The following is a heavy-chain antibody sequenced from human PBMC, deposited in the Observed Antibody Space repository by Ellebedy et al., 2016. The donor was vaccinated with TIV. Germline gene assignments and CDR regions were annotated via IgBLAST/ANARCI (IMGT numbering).Heavy chain of an antibody. D-gene: IGHD2-21*02. V-gene: IGHV1-69*06. Sequence: AASVKVSCKASGGAFSSYAFSWVRQAPGQGLEWMGGIIPIFAATNYAQKFQGRVTVTADKFTNTAYMELSSLRSEDTAIYYCATRDPQNYWYFDLWGRGTLVTVSS. CDR1: GGAFSSYA. CDR3: ATRDPQNYWYFDL. CDR2: IIPIFAAT. J-gene: IGHJ2*01.